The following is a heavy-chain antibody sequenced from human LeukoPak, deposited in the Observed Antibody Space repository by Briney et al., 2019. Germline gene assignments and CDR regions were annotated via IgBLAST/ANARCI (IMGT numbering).Heavy chain of an antibody. CDR1: GDSISSGDYY. CDR3: ARHGDILTGYSKSDAFDI. Sequence: SETLSLTCTVSGDSISSGDYYWSWIRQPAGKGLEWIGRIYTSGSTHYNPSLKSRVTISVDTSKSQFSLKLSSVTAADTAVYYCARHGDILTGYSKSDAFDIWGQGTMVTVSS. J-gene: IGHJ3*02. V-gene: IGHV4-61*02. CDR2: IYTSGST. D-gene: IGHD3-9*01.